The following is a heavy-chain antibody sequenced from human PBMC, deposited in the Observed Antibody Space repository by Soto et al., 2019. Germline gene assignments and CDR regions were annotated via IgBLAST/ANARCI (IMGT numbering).Heavy chain of an antibody. CDR2: INPNSGGT. CDR1: GYRFTGYY. V-gene: IGHV1-2*04. CDR3: ARSFMVSTRFDP. D-gene: IGHD3-10*01. Sequence: SVKLSWKASGYRFTGYYVRWRRQAPGQGLEWMGWINPNSGGTNYAQKFQGWVTMTRDTSISTAYMELSRLRSDDTAVYYCARSFMVSTRFDPWGQGTLVPSPQ. J-gene: IGHJ5*02.